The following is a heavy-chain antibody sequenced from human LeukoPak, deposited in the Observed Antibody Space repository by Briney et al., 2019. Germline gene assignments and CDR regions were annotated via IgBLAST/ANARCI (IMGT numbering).Heavy chain of an antibody. CDR1: GYNFTKFW. CDR2: IFPGDFDT. D-gene: IGHD3-22*01. V-gene: IGHV5-51*01. J-gene: IGHJ4*02. Sequence: GESLKISCKASGYNFTKFWLGWVRQMPGKGLEWMGIIFPGDFDTRCSPSFEGQVTISADKSISTAYLQWSSLKASDTAMYYCASYFGSSGYYSAWGQGTLVTVSS. CDR3: ASYFGSSGYYSA.